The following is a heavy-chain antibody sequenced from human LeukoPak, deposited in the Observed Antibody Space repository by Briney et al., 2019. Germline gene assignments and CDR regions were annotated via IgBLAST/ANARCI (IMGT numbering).Heavy chain of an antibody. D-gene: IGHD6-13*01. J-gene: IGHJ5*02. CDR1: GGSFSGYY. Sequence: SETLSLTCAVYGGSFSGYYWSWIRQPPGKGLEWSGEINHSGSTNYNPSLRSRVTISVDTSKHQFSLKLSSVTAADTAVYYCARGLAAAGKRRFDPWGQGTLVTVSS. V-gene: IGHV4-34*01. CDR2: INHSGST. CDR3: ARGLAAAGKRRFDP.